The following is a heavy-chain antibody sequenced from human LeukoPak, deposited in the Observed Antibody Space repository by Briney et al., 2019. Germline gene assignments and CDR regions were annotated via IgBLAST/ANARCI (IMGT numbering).Heavy chain of an antibody. V-gene: IGHV4-59*12. CDR2: IYYSGST. Sequence: PSETLSLTCTVSGGSISTYYWSWIRQPPGKGLEWIGYIYYSGSTNYNPSLKSRVTISVDTSKNQFSLKLSSVTAADTAVYYCARGFGIAASGRLDYWGQGTLVTVSS. J-gene: IGHJ4*02. CDR1: GGSISTYY. D-gene: IGHD6-13*01. CDR3: ARGFGIAASGRLDY.